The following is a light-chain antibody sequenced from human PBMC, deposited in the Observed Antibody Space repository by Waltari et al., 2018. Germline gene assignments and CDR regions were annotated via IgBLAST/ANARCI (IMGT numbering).Light chain of an antibody. V-gene: IGKV4-1*01. CDR2: WAS. CDR1: QNIFYSANNKNY. CDR3: QQYYYSPPYT. Sequence: DIVMTQSPDSLAVSLGERATINCKSSQNIFYSANNKNYLAWYQQKPGQTPKLLIYWASTRESGVPDRFSGSGSGTDFTLTISSLQAEDVPVYYCQQYYYSPPYTFGQGPSWRS. J-gene: IGKJ2*01.